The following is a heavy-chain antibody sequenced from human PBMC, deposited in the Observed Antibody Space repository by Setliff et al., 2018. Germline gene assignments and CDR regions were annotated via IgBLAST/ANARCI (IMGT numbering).Heavy chain of an antibody. CDR1: GGSISSYY. CDR2: IYYSGST. V-gene: IGHV4-59*12. D-gene: IGHD3-16*02. CDR3: ASVPWDYIWGSYRYTGGYYFDY. Sequence: PSETLSLTCTVSGGSISSYYWSWIRQPPGKGLEWIGYIYYSGSTYYNPSLKSRVTISVDTSKNQFSLKLSSVTAADTAVYYCASVPWDYIWGSYRYTGGYYFDYWGQGTLVTVSS. J-gene: IGHJ4*02.